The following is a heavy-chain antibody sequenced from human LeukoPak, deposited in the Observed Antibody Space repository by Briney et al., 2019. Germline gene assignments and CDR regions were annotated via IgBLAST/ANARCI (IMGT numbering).Heavy chain of an antibody. CDR1: GGSISSYY. J-gene: IGHJ4*02. Sequence: PSETLSLTCTVAGGSISSYYWSWIRQPPGKGLGWVGYIYYSGSTNYNPSIKSRVTISVDTAKNQFSLKLSSVTAEDTAVYYCARDLGSGWYSGWGQGTLVTVSS. CDR2: IYYSGST. V-gene: IGHV4-59*01. CDR3: ARDLGSGWYSG. D-gene: IGHD6-19*01.